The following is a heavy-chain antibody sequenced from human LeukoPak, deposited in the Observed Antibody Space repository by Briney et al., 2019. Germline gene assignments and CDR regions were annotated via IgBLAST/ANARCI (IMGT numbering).Heavy chain of an antibody. CDR3: ARKGAIAPTGASHFDY. D-gene: IGHD6-13*01. CDR2: IHYSGTT. V-gene: IGHV4-39*01. J-gene: IGHJ4*02. Sequence: PSEALSLTCTVSGGSISSSISTNYWNWVRQPPGKGLEWIGSIHYSGTTYYNPSLESRATISADTSKNQFSVKLTSVTAADTAVYYCARKGAIAPTGASHFDYWGQGTLVTVSS. CDR1: GGSISSSISTNY.